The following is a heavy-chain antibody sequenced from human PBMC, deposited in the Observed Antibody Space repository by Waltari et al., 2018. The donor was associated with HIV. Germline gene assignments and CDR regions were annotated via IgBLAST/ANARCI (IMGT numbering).Heavy chain of an antibody. CDR2: IYAGGNI. D-gene: IGHD1-26*01. V-gene: IGHV3-66*01. CDR3: ARGGTSGSYYYFDY. Sequence: EVQVVESGGGLVQPGGSLRLSCAASGFTVTNYMSWVRQAPGKGLEWVSVIYAGGNIYNADSVKGRFIISRDNSKNTLYLQMNNLRVEDTAMYYCARGGTSGSYYYFDYWGQGALVTVSS. CDR1: GFTVTNY. J-gene: IGHJ4*02.